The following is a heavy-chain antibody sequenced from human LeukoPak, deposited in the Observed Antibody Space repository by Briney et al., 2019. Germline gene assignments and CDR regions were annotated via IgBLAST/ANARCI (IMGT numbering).Heavy chain of an antibody. V-gene: IGHV1-69*05. Sequence: GASVKVSCKASGGTFSSYAISWVRQAPGQGLEWMGGIIPIFGTANYAQKFQGRVTITTDESTSTAYMELSSLRSEDTAVYYCARGSYGDRRFNWFDPWGQGTLVTVSS. CDR1: GGTFSSYA. CDR2: IIPIFGTA. CDR3: ARGSYGDRRFNWFDP. J-gene: IGHJ5*02. D-gene: IGHD4-17*01.